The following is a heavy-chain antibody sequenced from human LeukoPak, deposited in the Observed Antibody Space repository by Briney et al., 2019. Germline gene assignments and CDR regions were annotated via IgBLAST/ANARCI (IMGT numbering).Heavy chain of an antibody. V-gene: IGHV4-30-4*01. Sequence: PSETRSLTCTVSGGSISSGDYYWSWIRQPPGKGLEWIGYIYYSGSTYYNPSLKSRVTISVDTSKNQFSLKLSSVTAADTAVYYCARGRSKFHAFDIWGQGTMVTVSS. J-gene: IGHJ3*02. CDR3: ARGRSKFHAFDI. D-gene: IGHD6-13*01. CDR1: GGSISSGDYY. CDR2: IYYSGST.